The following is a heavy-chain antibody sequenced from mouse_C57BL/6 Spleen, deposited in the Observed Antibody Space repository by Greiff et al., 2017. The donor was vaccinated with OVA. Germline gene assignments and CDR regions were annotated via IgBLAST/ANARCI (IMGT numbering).Heavy chain of an antibody. V-gene: IGHV5-16*01. J-gene: IGHJ1*03. CDR1: GFTFSDYY. D-gene: IGHD2-3*01. CDR3: ARDRGRWLPHFDV. Sequence: EVKLLESEGGLVQPGSSMTLSCTASGFTFSDYYMPWVRQVPEKGLEWVANINYDGSSTYYLDSLKSRFILSRDNAKNILYLQMSSLKSEDTATYYCARDRGRWLPHFDVWGTGTTVTVSS. CDR2: INYDGSST.